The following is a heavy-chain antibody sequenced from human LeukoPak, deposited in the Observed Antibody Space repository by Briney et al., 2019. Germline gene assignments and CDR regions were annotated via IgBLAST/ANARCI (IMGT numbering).Heavy chain of an antibody. CDR2: MNPNSGNT. Sequence: ASVKVSCKASGYTFTSYDINWVRQATGQGLEWMGWMNPNSGNTGYAQKFQGRVTMTRDTSISTAYMELSRLRSDDTAVYYCARGQTNYYYYYMDVWGKGTTVTVSS. V-gene: IGHV1-8*01. CDR3: ARGQTNYYYYYMDV. J-gene: IGHJ6*03. CDR1: GYTFTSYD.